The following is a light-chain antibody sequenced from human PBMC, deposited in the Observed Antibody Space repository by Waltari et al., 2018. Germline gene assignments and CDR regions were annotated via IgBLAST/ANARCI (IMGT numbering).Light chain of an antibody. J-gene: IGKJ1*01. Sequence: DIQLTQSPSFLSASVGDRVTITCRASQGISSYLAWYQQKPGKAPKLLIYAASTLQSGVPSRFSGSGSGTEFTLTISSLQSEDFASYFCQQYYSYPVTFGQGTRVEV. V-gene: IGKV1-9*01. CDR2: AAS. CDR3: QQYYSYPVT. CDR1: QGISSY.